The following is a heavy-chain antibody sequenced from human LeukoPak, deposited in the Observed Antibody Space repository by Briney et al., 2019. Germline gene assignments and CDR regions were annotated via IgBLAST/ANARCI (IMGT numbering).Heavy chain of an antibody. CDR2: IINDGRKT. CDR3: VRDRMTGDGKPAGGGWFVR. CDR1: GFTFSDYW. J-gene: IGHJ5*02. D-gene: IGHD3-9*01. Sequence: GGSLRLSCAASGFTFSDYWMHLVRQAPGKGLVWVARIINDGRKTNYADSVKGRFTISRDNSKSMLYLQMSSLRPEDTAVYFCVRDRMTGDGKPAGGGWFVRWGQRTLVTVSS. V-gene: IGHV3-74*01.